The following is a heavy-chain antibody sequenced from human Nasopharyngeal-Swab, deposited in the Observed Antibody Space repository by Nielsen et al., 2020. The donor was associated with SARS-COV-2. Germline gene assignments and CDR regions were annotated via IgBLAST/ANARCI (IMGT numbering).Heavy chain of an antibody. CDR1: GFTFSSYS. D-gene: IGHD3-22*01. CDR3: ARGLIAAYDAFDI. V-gene: IGHV3-21*01. CDR2: ISSSSSYI. Sequence: GESLKISCAASGFTFSSYSMNWVRQAPGKGLEWVSSISSSSSYIYYADSVKGRFTISRDNAKNSLYLQMNSLRAEDTAVYYCARGLIAAYDAFDIWGQGTMVTVSS. J-gene: IGHJ3*02.